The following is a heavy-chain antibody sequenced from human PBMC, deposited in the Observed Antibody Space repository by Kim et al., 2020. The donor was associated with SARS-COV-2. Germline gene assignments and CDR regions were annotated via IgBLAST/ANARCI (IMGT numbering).Heavy chain of an antibody. V-gene: IGHV3-23*01. CDR3: AKVETYYYDSSGLSLFDY. J-gene: IGHJ4*02. D-gene: IGHD3-22*01. Sequence: GGSLRLSCAASGFTFSSYAMSWVRQAPGKGLEWVSAISGSGGSTYYADSVKGRFTISRDNSKNTLYLQMNSLRAEDTAVYYCAKVETYYYDSSGLSLFDYWGQGTLVTVSS. CDR1: GFTFSSYA. CDR2: ISGSGGST.